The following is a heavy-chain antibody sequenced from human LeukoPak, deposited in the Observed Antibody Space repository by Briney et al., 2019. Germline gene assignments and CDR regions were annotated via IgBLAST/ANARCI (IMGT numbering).Heavy chain of an antibody. V-gene: IGHV3-23*01. J-gene: IGHJ5*02. CDR2: ISGSGANT. Sequence: GGSLRLSCAASGFTFSSYSMNWVRQAPGKGLEWVSRISGSGANTYFADSVKGRFTISRDNSKSTLYLQMNSLRAEDTAVYYCASTDGRYCSGGSCYSSWGQGTLVTVSS. D-gene: IGHD2-15*01. CDR3: ASTDGRYCSGGSCYSS. CDR1: GFTFSSYS.